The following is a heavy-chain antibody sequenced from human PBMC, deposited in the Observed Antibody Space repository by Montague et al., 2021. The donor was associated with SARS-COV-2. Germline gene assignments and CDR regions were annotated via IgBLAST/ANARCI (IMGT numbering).Heavy chain of an antibody. D-gene: IGHD3-9*01. J-gene: IGHJ5*02. Sequence: TLSLTCTVSGGSISSGSYYWSWLRQPAGKGLEWIGRIYTSGSTNYNPPLKSRVTISVDTSKNQFSLKLSSVTAADTAVYYCARRSYDILTGYSIPNWFDPWGQGTLVTVSS. CDR2: IYTSGST. V-gene: IGHV4-61*02. CDR1: GGSISSGSYY. CDR3: ARRSYDILTGYSIPNWFDP.